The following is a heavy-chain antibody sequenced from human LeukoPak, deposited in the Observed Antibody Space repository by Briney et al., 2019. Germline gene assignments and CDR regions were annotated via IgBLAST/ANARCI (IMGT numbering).Heavy chain of an antibody. J-gene: IGHJ6*03. CDR3: ARETENLTGTTSYRDYYYYMDV. Sequence: GASVKVSCKASGYTFTSYDINWVRQATGPGLEWMGWMNTNSGNTGYAQKFQGRVTITRNTSISTAYMELSSLRSEDTAVYYCARETENLTGTTSYRDYYYYMDVWGKGTTVTVSS. V-gene: IGHV1-8*03. D-gene: IGHD1-20*01. CDR1: GYTFTSYD. CDR2: MNTNSGNT.